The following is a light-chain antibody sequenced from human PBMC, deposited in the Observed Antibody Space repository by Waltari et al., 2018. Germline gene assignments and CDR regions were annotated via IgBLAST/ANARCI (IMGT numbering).Light chain of an antibody. CDR1: RDHVGQGR. Sequence: QAGLTQPPSVSKGLRQTAIPTCTANRDHVGQGRPTWLQQHQAQPPQLLSYRNNNRPSGTSERFSASRVGDTASLTITGLQPEDEADYYCSAWDDSLDVYVFGPGTRVTVL. J-gene: IGLJ1*01. CDR2: RNN. CDR3: SAWDDSLDVYV. V-gene: IGLV10-54*04.